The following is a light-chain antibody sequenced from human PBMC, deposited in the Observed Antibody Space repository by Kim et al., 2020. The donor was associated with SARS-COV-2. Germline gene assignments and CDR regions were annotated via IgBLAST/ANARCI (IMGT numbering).Light chain of an antibody. Sequence: ASIGDRVTITCRASQTISSWLAWYQQKPGQAPKLLIYKASGLENGVPSRFSGSGSGTEFTLTISSLQPDDFATYYCQQYNAYPWTFGQGTKVDIK. CDR1: QTISSW. J-gene: IGKJ1*01. V-gene: IGKV1-5*03. CDR2: KAS. CDR3: QQYNAYPWT.